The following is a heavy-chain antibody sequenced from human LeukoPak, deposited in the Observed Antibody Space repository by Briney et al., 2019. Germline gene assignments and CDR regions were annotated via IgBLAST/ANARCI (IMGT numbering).Heavy chain of an antibody. J-gene: IGHJ4*02. CDR1: GFTFSNYA. V-gene: IGHV3-23*01. CDR3: AKVEGASKASVY. CDR2: ISGSGGST. D-gene: IGHD1-1*01. Sequence: QPGGSLRLSCAAAGFTFSNYAMTWVRQAPGRGLEWVSSISGSGGSTYYADSVKGRFTISGDNSKNTLYLQMYSLRAEDTAVYYCAKVEGASKASVYWGQGALVTVSS.